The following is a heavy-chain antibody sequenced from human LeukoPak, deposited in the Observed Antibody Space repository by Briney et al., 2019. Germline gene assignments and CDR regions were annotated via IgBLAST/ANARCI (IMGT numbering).Heavy chain of an antibody. CDR3: ARDSTVAGTSAFDI. CDR1: GFTFSSYS. V-gene: IGHV3-21*01. Sequence: PGGSLRLSCAASGFTFSSYSMNWVRQAPGKGLEWVSSISSSSSYIYYADSVKGRFTISRDNAKSSLYLQMNSLRAEDTAVYYCARDSTVAGTSAFDIWGQGTMVTVSS. D-gene: IGHD6-19*01. CDR2: ISSSSSYI. J-gene: IGHJ3*02.